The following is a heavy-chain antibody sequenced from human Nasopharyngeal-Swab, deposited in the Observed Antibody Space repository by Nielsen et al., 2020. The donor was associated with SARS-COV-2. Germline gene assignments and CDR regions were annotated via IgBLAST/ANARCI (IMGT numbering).Heavy chain of an antibody. CDR3: AKTADVLRFLEWLLHYYYGMDV. V-gene: IGHV3-23*01. CDR2: ISGSGGST. Sequence: GGSLRLSCAASGFTFSSYAMSWVRQAPGKGLEWVSAISGSGGSTYYADSVKGRFTISRDNSKNTLYLQMNSLRAEDTAVYYCAKTADVLRFLEWLLHYYYGMDVWGQGTTVTVS. CDR1: GFTFSSYA. J-gene: IGHJ6*02. D-gene: IGHD3-3*01.